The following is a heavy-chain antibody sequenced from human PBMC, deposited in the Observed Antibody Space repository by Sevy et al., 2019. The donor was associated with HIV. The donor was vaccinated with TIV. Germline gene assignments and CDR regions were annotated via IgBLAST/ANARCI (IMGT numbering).Heavy chain of an antibody. CDR2: ISTFGSTI. CDR3: ARQYSTSWSPGAEYFQH. V-gene: IGHV3-11*04. CDR1: GFTFSDYY. D-gene: IGHD6-13*01. Sequence: GGSLRLSCVASGFTFSDYYMSWIRQAPGKGLEWVSYISTFGSTIYYADSVKGRFTISRDNAQNSLYLQMNSLRAEDTAVYYCARQYSTSWSPGAEYFQHWGRGTLVTVSS. J-gene: IGHJ1*01.